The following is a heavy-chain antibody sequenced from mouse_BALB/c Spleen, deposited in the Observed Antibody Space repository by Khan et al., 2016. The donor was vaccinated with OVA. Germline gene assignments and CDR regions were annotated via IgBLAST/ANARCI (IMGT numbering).Heavy chain of an antibody. J-gene: IGHJ1*01. Sequence: QIQLVQSGPEVKKPGETVKISCKASGYSFTNYGMNWVRQAPGKGLKWMGWINTYTGEPTYADAFKGRFAFSLDTSASTAYLQINNLKNEDTATYFCASGGYWYFDVWGAGTTVTVSS. CDR1: GYSFTNYG. D-gene: IGHD1-1*02. CDR3: ASGGYWYFDV. CDR2: INTYTGEP. V-gene: IGHV9-3-1*01.